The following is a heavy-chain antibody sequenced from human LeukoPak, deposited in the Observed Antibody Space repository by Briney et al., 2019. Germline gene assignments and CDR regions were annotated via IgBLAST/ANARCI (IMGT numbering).Heavy chain of an antibody. CDR2: INHSGST. Sequence: KPSETLSLTCAVYGGSFSGYYWSWIRQPPGKGLEWIGEINHSGSTNYNPSLKSRVTISVDTSKNQFSLKLSSVTAADTAVYYCARGFLEWLLSNDAFDIWGQGSMVTVSS. CDR1: GGSFSGYY. J-gene: IGHJ3*02. CDR3: ARGFLEWLLSNDAFDI. D-gene: IGHD3-3*01. V-gene: IGHV4-34*01.